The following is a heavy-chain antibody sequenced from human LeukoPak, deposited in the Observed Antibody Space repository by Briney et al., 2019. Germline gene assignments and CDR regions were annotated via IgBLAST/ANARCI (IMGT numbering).Heavy chain of an antibody. D-gene: IGHD4-17*01. CDR3: ARDLVTVTKGFDI. CDR1: DDSFSSHY. Sequence: SETLSLTCAVTDDSFSSHYWTWIRQPPGKGLEWIGYISYIGSTNYNPSLKSRVTISIDTSKNQFSLKLSSVTAADTAVYYCARDLVTVTKGFDIWGQGTMVSVSS. J-gene: IGHJ3*02. CDR2: ISYIGST. V-gene: IGHV4-59*11.